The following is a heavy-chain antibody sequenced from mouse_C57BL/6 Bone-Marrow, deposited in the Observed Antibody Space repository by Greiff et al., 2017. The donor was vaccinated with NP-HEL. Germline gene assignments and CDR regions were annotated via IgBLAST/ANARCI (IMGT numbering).Heavy chain of an antibody. CDR1: GYSITSGYY. J-gene: IGHJ1*03. CDR3: AREGFYYGNYEYFDV. D-gene: IGHD2-1*01. Sequence: EVKLQESGPGLVKPSQSLSLTCSVTGYSITSGYYWNWIRQFPGNKLEWMGYISYDGSNNYNPSLKNRISITRDTSKNQFFLKLNSVTTEDTATYYCAREGFYYGNYEYFDVWGTGTTVTVSS. CDR2: ISYDGSN. V-gene: IGHV3-6*01.